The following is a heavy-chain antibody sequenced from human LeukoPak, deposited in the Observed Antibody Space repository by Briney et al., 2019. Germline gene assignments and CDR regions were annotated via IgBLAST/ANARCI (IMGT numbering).Heavy chain of an antibody. CDR1: GYSFTSHW. CDR2: IYPGDSDT. Sequence: GESLKISCKASGYSFTSHWIGWVRQMPGKGLEWMGIIYPGDSDTRYSPSFQGQVTISADKSISTAYLQWSTLQAPDTAMYYCARGDNSGWHFFDYWGQGTLVTVSS. J-gene: IGHJ4*02. D-gene: IGHD6-19*01. V-gene: IGHV5-51*01. CDR3: ARGDNSGWHFFDY.